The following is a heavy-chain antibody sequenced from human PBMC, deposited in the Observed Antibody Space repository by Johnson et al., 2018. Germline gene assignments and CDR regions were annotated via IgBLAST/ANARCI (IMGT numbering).Heavy chain of an antibody. CDR2: INPSGGST. D-gene: IGHD2-15*01. CDR1: GGTFSSYT. J-gene: IGHJ6*03. CDR3: AKDLGGVAATPLHLDYYMDV. V-gene: IGHV1-46*01. Sequence: QVQLVQSGAEVKKPGSSVKVSCKASGGTFSSYTISWVRQAPGQGLEWMGIINPSGGSTSYAQKFQGRVTMTRDTSTSTVYMELSSLRSEDTAVYYCAKDLGGVAATPLHLDYYMDVWGKGTTVTVSS.